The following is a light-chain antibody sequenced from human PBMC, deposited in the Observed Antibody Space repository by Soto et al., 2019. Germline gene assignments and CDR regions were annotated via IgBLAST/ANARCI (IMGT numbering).Light chain of an antibody. CDR1: SSNIGAGYD. CDR2: GNN. V-gene: IGLV1-40*01. Sequence: QSVLTQPPSVSGAPGQRVTFSCTGSSSNIGAGYDVHWYQQLPGAAPKLLIYGNNNRPSGVPDRFPGSKSGTSASLAITGLQAEDEADYYCQSYDSSLSGLWVFGGGTKLTVL. J-gene: IGLJ3*02. CDR3: QSYDSSLSGLWV.